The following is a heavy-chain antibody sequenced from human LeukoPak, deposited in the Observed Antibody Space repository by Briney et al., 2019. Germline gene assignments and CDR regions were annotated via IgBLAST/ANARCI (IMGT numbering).Heavy chain of an antibody. CDR1: GFTFSNAW. Sequence: GGSLRLSCAASGFTFSNAWMSWVRQAPGKGLEWVGRIKSKTGGGTTDYSAPVKGRFTISRDDSKNTLYLQMNSLKTEDTAVYYCTTTTYYYDSSGYVGGDYWGQGTLVTVSS. CDR3: TTTTYYYDSSGYVGGDY. CDR2: IKSKTGGGTT. V-gene: IGHV3-15*01. D-gene: IGHD3-22*01. J-gene: IGHJ4*02.